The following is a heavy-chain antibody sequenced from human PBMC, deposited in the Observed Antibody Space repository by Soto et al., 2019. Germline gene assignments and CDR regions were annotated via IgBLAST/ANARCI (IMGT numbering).Heavy chain of an antibody. CDR2: MKPNSGNT. CDR3: ARSTNDYGDRH. V-gene: IGHV1-8*01. CDR1: GYTVTSYD. Sequence: QVQLVQSGAEVKKPGASVKGSCKASGYTVTSYDINWVRQDTGEGLEWMGWMKPNSGNTGNAQKFQGRVNMTRNTSRSTAYMKLSSMSSEDTAVYYCARSTNDYGDRHWGQGTLVTVSS. J-gene: IGHJ4*02. D-gene: IGHD4-17*01.